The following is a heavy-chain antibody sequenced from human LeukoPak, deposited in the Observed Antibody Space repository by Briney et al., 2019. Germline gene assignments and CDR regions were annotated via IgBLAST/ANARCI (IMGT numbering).Heavy chain of an antibody. V-gene: IGHV1-69*13. J-gene: IGHJ4*02. CDR1: RGTFSSYA. Sequence: ASAKVSCKASRGTFSSYAISWVRQAPGQGLEWMGGIIPIFGTANYAQKFQGRVTITADESTSTAYMELSSLRSEDTAVYYCARVRDSSGYYILRYWGQGTLVTVSS. CDR3: ARVRDSSGYYILRY. D-gene: IGHD3-22*01. CDR2: IIPIFGTA.